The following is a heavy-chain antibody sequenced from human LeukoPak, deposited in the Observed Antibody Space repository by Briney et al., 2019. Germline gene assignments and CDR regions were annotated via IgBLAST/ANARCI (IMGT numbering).Heavy chain of an antibody. CDR1: GYTFTSYY. D-gene: IGHD6-13*01. CDR3: ARDESGIAAAASFDY. J-gene: IGHJ4*02. CDR2: INPNSGGT. Sequence: ASVKVSCKASGYTFTSYYMHWVRQAPGQGLEWMGWINPNSGGTNYAQKFQGRVTMTRDTSISTAYMELSRLRSDDTAVYYCARDESGIAAAASFDYWGQGTLVTVSS. V-gene: IGHV1-2*02.